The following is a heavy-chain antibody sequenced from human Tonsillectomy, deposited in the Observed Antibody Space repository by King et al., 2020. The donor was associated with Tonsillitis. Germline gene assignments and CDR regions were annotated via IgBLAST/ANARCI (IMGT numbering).Heavy chain of an antibody. CDR3: GRGARIRNSYAFDY. J-gene: IGHJ4*02. CDR1: GFTFNTFS. Sequence: QLVQSGGGLVQPGGSLRLSCAASGFTFNTFSINWVRQAPGKGLEWVSYISSESTSIYYSDSGRGRFTIPSDNSKNSRYLKMNNLRAEDTAVYYCGRGARIRNSYAFDYWGRGILVTVSS. V-gene: IGHV3-48*01. CDR2: ISSESTSI. D-gene: IGHD2/OR15-2a*01.